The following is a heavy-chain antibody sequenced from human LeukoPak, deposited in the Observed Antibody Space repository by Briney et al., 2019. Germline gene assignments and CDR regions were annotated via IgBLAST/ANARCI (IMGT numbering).Heavy chain of an antibody. V-gene: IGHV3-33*01. D-gene: IGHD2-2*01. J-gene: IGHJ4*02. CDR1: GFTFSSYG. CDR2: IWYDGSIP. CDR3: AREGMSCSSTTCFFDY. Sequence: GGSLRLSCAASGFTFSSYGMHWVRQAPGKGLEEVAVIWYDGSIPYYADSVKGRFTISRDNSKNPLYLQMSSLRAEDTAVYYCAREGMSCSSTTCFFDYWGQGTLVTVSS.